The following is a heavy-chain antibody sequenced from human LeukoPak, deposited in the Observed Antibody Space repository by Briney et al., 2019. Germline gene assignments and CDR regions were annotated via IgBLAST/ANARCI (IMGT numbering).Heavy chain of an antibody. CDR2: ISGSGGST. CDR3: AKNTVPYDSGPLGFDY. J-gene: IGHJ4*02. CDR1: GFTFSSYA. Sequence: GGSLRLSCAASGFTFSSYAMSWVRQAPGKGLEWVSAISGSGGSTYYADSVKGRFTISRDNSKNTLYLQMNSLRAEDTAVYYCAKNTVPYDSGPLGFDYWGQGTLVTVSS. D-gene: IGHD3-10*01. V-gene: IGHV3-23*01.